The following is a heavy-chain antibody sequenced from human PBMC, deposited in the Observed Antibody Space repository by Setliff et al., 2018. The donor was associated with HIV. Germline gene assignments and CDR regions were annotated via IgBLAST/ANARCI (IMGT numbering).Heavy chain of an antibody. CDR2: INHSGST. Sequence: SETLSLTCAVYGGSFSGYYWSWIRQPPGKGLEWIGEINHSGSTNYNPSLKSRVTISVDTSRNQFSLKLSSVTAADTAVYYCARGVGGLEGDFDSWGQGTRVTVS. CDR1: GGSFSGYY. CDR3: ARGVGGLEGDFDS. D-gene: IGHD1-1*01. J-gene: IGHJ4*02. V-gene: IGHV4-34*01.